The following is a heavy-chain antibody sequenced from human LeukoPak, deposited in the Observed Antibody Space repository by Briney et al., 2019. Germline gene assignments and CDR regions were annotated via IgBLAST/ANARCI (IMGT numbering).Heavy chain of an antibody. CDR1: GGSIGGYY. V-gene: IGHV4-59*12. J-gene: IGHJ4*02. CDR2: IYYSGST. Sequence: SETLSLTCTVSGGSIGGYYWSWIRQPPGKGLEWIGYIYYSGSTNYNPSLKSRVTISVDKSKNQFSLKLSSVTAADTAVYYCARLLPSPIDYSSGWYVLDYWGQGTLVTVSS. D-gene: IGHD6-19*01. CDR3: ARLLPSPIDYSSGWYVLDY.